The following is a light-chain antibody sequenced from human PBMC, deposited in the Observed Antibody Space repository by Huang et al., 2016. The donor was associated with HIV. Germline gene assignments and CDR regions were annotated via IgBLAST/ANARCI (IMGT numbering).Light chain of an antibody. CDR3: LQDYNYPRT. Sequence: AIQMTQSPSSLSASVGDRVTVTCRASQGIGNDLGWYYQKPGKAPKLLIYAASSLQSGVPSRFSGSVSGTDFTLTISSLQPEDFATYYCLQDYNYPRTFGQGTKVEIK. V-gene: IGKV1-6*01. CDR2: AAS. J-gene: IGKJ1*01. CDR1: QGIGND.